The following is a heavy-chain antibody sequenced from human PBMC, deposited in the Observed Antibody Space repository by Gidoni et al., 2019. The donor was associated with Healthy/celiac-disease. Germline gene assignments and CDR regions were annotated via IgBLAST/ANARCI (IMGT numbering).Heavy chain of an antibody. D-gene: IGHD3-10*01. CDR2: IWYDGSNK. Sequence: QVQLVESGGGGVKPGRSLRRSCAAAGLTFSSYGMHWVRQAPGKGLEGVAVIWYDGSNKYYADSVKGRFTISRDNSKNTLYLQMNSLRAEDTAVYYCARDSSGSGRYPDYWGQGTLVTVSS. J-gene: IGHJ4*02. V-gene: IGHV3-33*01. CDR1: GLTFSSYG. CDR3: ARDSSGSGRYPDY.